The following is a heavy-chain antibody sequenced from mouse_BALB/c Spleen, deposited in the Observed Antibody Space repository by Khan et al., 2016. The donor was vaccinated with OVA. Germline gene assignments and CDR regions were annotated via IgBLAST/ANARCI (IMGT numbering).Heavy chain of an antibody. J-gene: IGHJ4*01. V-gene: IGHV2-6-7*01. CDR2: IWGDGST. Sequence: QVQLNQSGPGLVAPSQSLSITCTVSGFSLTGYGVNWVRQPPGKGLEWLGMIWGDGSTDYNSALKSRLILSKDNSKSQVFLKMNSLQTDDTARYYCARAYYGNYREAMDYWGQGTSVTVSS. D-gene: IGHD2-10*01. CDR3: ARAYYGNYREAMDY. CDR1: GFSLTGYG.